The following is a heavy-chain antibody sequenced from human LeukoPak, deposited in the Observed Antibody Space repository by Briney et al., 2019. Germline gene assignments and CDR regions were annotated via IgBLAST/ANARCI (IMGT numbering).Heavy chain of an antibody. CDR2: IIQDGSEK. V-gene: IGHV3-7*01. Sequence: PGGSLRLSCAASGFTSSNYWMSWVRQAPGKGQEWVSNIIQDGSEKNYVDSAKGRFTISRDNAKNSLYLQMNSLTADDTAVYYCARDTNSSARRSLGYMDVWGKGTTVTVSS. CDR1: GFTSSNYW. CDR3: ARDTNSSARRSLGYMDV. J-gene: IGHJ6*03. D-gene: IGHD3-22*01.